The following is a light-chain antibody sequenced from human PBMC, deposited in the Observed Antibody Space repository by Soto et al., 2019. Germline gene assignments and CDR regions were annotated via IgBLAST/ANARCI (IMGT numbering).Light chain of an antibody. CDR1: QTISRW. CDR3: HSRA. Sequence: DIHLTQTPSTLSASVGYEFTITCRASQTISRWLAWYQQKPVRAPKLLIYDASTLESGVPSRFSGSGSETEFTLTISRLQSDDFATYFCHSRAFGQGTRLEIK. CDR2: DAS. V-gene: IGKV1-5*01. J-gene: IGKJ5*01.